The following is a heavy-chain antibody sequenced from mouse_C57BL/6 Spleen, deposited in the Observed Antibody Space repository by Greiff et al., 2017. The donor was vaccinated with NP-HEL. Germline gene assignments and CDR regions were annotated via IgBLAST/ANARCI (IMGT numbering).Heavy chain of an antibody. J-gene: IGHJ2*01. D-gene: IGHD2-3*01. CDR3: ARGDGVYYFDY. CDR2: IDPTSGGT. V-gene: IGHV1-72*01. Sequence: VQLQQPGAELVKPGASVKLSCKDSGYNFTSYWMHWVRQRPGRGREWIGRIDPTSGGTKYNEKFKSKATVTVDKHSSTAYMQLSSLTSEDSAVYYCARGDGVYYFDYWGQGTTLTVSS. CDR1: GYNFTSYW.